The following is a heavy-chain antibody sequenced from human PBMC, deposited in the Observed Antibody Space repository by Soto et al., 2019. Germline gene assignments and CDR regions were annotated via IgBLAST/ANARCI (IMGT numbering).Heavy chain of an antibody. CDR2: ISGSGDNT. Sequence: GGSLRLSCAASGFTFSTYAMSWVRQAPGKGLEWVSAISGSGDNTYYADSVKGRFTLSRDNSKNTLFLQMNSLRAEDTAVYYCATRRDASYSYYGMDVWGQGTTVTVSS. V-gene: IGHV3-23*01. CDR3: ATRRDASYSYYGMDV. CDR1: GFTFSTYA. D-gene: IGHD2-2*01. J-gene: IGHJ6*02.